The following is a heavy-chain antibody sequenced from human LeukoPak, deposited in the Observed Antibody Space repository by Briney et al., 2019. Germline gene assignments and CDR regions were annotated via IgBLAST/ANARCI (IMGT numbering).Heavy chain of an antibody. CDR2: IYYTRST. CDR3: VRVRYSDVLTGYYGDGYFDY. Sequence: PSETLSLTCTVSGGSISSYYWSWIRQPPGKGLEWIGYIYYTRSTHYNPSLKSRVTISVDTSKNQFSLKLSSVTAADTAVYYCVRVRYSDVLTGYYGDGYFDYWGQGTLVTVSS. V-gene: IGHV4-59*01. CDR1: GGSISSYY. D-gene: IGHD3-9*01. J-gene: IGHJ4*02.